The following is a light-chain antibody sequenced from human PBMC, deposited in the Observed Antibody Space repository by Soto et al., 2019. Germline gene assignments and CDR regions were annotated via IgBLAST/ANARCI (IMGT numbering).Light chain of an antibody. CDR1: HYVYSN. CDR2: RAS. Sequence: EIVMTQSQATLSVSPGERATLSCTASHYVYSNVAWFQQRPGQAPRLLIYRASTRATGTPARFSGSGSGTEFNLTITSLQSEDFALYYCQQYHNVWTFGQGTEVEIK. CDR3: QQYHNVWT. J-gene: IGKJ1*01. V-gene: IGKV3-15*01.